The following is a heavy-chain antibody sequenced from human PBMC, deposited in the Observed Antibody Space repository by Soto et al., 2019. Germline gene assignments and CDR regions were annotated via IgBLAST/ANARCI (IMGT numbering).Heavy chain of an antibody. CDR1: GGSISSSSYY. Sequence: SETLSLTCTVSGGSISSSSYYWGWIRQPPGKGLEWIGSIYYSGSTYYNPSLKSRVTISVDTSKNQFSLKLSSVTAADTAVYYCERERGESSWYFRYYGMDVWGQGTTGTAP. D-gene: IGHD6-13*01. V-gene: IGHV4-39*07. CDR2: IYYSGST. J-gene: IGHJ6*02. CDR3: ERERGESSWYFRYYGMDV.